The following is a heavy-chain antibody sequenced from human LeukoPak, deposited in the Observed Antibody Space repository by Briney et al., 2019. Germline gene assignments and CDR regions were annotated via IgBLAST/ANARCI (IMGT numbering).Heavy chain of an antibody. CDR3: ARGGISGYVY. CDR1: GGSFSGYY. Sequence: SETLSLTCAVYGGSFSGYYWSWIRHPPGKGLEWIGEINHSGSTNYNPSLKSRATISVDTSKNQFSLKLSSVTAADTAVYYCARGGISGYVYWGQGTLVTVSS. J-gene: IGHJ4*02. V-gene: IGHV4-34*01. CDR2: INHSGST. D-gene: IGHD5-12*01.